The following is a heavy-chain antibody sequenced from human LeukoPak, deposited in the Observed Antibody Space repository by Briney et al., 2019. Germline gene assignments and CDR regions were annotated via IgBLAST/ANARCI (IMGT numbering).Heavy chain of an antibody. Sequence: SETLSLTCAVYGGSFSGYYWSRIRQPPGKGLEWIGEINHSGSTNYNPSLKSRVTISVDTSKNQFSLKLSSVTAADTAVYYCASRRRYCSSTSCRNYYYYGMDVWGQGTTVTVSS. CDR1: GGSFSGYY. V-gene: IGHV4-34*01. J-gene: IGHJ6*02. CDR2: INHSGST. D-gene: IGHD2-2*01. CDR3: ASRRRYCSSTSCRNYYYYGMDV.